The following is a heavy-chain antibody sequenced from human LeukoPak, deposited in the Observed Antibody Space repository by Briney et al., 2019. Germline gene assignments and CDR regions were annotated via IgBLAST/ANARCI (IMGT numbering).Heavy chain of an antibody. CDR2: IIPILGIA. J-gene: IGHJ6*02. CDR3: ARAEVVVAAYYYYGMDV. Sequence: ASVKVSCKASGGTFSSYAISWVRQAPGQGLEWMGRIIPILGIANYAQKFQGRVTITADKSTSTAYMELSSLRSEDTAVYYCARAEVVVAAYYYYGMDVWGQGTTVTVSS. CDR1: GGTFSSYA. V-gene: IGHV1-69*04. D-gene: IGHD2-15*01.